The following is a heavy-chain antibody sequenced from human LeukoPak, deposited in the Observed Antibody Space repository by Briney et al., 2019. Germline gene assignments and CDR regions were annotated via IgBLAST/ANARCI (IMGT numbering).Heavy chain of an antibody. CDR3: VKGQDPGGFYGMAV. Sequence: PGGSLRLSCAASGFTFDNYGMHWVRQAPGKGLEWVSLLSYDGSKTYYIDSVKGRFTISRDISNNTLYLQMASLRPEDTAVYYCVKGQDPGGFYGMAVWGQGTTVTVSS. V-gene: IGHV3-30*18. D-gene: IGHD3-16*01. CDR1: GFTFDNYG. J-gene: IGHJ6*02. CDR2: LSYDGSKT.